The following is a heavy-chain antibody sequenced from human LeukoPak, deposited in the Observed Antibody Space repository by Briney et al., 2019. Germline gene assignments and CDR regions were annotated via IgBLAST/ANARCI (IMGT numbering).Heavy chain of an antibody. J-gene: IGHJ5*02. CDR2: ISTTSTYT. CDR1: GFTFSDYY. V-gene: IGHV3-11*05. D-gene: IGHD2-2*02. Sequence: PGGSLRLSCAASGFTFSDYYMSWIRQAPGKGLEWVSYISTTSTYTDYADSVKGRFTISRDNAKNLLYLQMNSLRPEDTSVYYSAIDWYCSSSICYTDRNWFDPWGRGTLVTVSS. CDR3: AIDWYCSSSICYTDRNWFDP.